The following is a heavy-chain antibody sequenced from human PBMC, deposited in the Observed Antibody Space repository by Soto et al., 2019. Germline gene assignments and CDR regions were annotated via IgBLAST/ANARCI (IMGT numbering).Heavy chain of an antibody. D-gene: IGHD3-10*01. CDR3: ARRRAPYVFSAAFDI. Sequence: QLQLQESGPGLVKPSESLSLTCTVSDDSISSGSYYWDWIRQPPGKGLEWVASVFYGGSTYHNPSLQSRVTVSVDTSKNQFSLTVTSVTAADTAVYYCARRRAPYVFSAAFDIWGQGTMVTVSS. V-gene: IGHV4-39*01. J-gene: IGHJ3*02. CDR2: VFYGGST. CDR1: DDSISSGSYY.